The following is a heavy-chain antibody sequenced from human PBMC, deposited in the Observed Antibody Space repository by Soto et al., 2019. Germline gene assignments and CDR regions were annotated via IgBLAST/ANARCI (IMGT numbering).Heavy chain of an antibody. Sequence: QVQLQESGPGLVKPSETLSLTCTVSGGSISSYYWSWIRQPPGKGLEWIGYIYYSGSTNYNPSLKRRVTISVDTSKNQFSLKLSSVTAADTAVYYCARGPMLKWLVHDYWGQGTLVTVSS. CDR2: IYYSGST. J-gene: IGHJ4*02. V-gene: IGHV4-59*01. CDR1: GGSISSYY. CDR3: ARGPMLKWLVHDY. D-gene: IGHD6-19*01.